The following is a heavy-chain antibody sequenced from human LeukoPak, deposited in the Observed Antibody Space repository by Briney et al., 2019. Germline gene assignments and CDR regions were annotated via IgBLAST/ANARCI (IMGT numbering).Heavy chain of an antibody. CDR2: IYYSGST. J-gene: IGHJ4*02. CDR3: ARQLYSSSWYMSFDY. V-gene: IGHV4-39*01. D-gene: IGHD6-13*01. CDR1: GGSISSSSYY. Sequence: PSETLSLTCTVSGGSISSSSYYWGWIRQPPGKGLEWIGSIYYSGSTYYNPSLKSRVTISVDTSKKQFSLKLTSVTAADTAVYYCARQLYSSSWYMSFDYWGQGTLVTVSS.